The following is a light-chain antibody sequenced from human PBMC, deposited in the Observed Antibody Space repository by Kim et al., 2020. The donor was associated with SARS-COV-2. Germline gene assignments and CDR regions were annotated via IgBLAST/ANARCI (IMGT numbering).Light chain of an antibody. J-gene: IGLJ3*02. Sequence: QSALTQPASVSGSPGQSITISCTGTSSDIGGYNSVSWFQQFPGKAPKLIIYDVNKWPSGASHRFSGSKSGNTASLTISGLQADDEADYYGSSYTITTTWVFGGGTQLTVL. CDR3: SSYTITTTWV. CDR2: DVN. CDR1: SSDIGGYNS. V-gene: IGLV2-14*03.